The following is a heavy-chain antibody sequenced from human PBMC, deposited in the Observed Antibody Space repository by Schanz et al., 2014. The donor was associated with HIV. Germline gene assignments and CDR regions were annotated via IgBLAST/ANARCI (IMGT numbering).Heavy chain of an antibody. J-gene: IGHJ4*02. CDR1: GLTFSDYA. CDR2: ISESGRYT. Sequence: EVQLLDSGGGLVQPGGSLRLSCAASGLTFSDYAMTWVRQGAGKGLEWVSTISESGRYTYYADSVKGRFTISRDNSKNTLYLQMTTLRTEDTAVYYCAKPEYDSRGNSQSHFDYWGQGTLITVSS. V-gene: IGHV3-23*01. D-gene: IGHD3-22*01. CDR3: AKPEYDSRGNSQSHFDY.